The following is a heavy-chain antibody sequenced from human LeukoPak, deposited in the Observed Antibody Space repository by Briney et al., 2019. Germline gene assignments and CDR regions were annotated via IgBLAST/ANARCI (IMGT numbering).Heavy chain of an antibody. CDR1: GYTLTELS. CDR3: ARERGASSGYYYESWTGGGLLDV. V-gene: IGHV1-69*13. D-gene: IGHD3-22*01. J-gene: IGHJ6*04. CDR2: IIPIFGTA. Sequence: ASVKVSCKVSGYTLTELSMHWVRQAPGQGLEWMGGIIPIFGTANYAQKFQGRVTITADGSTSTAYMELSSLRSEDTAVYYCARERGASSGYYYESWTGGGLLDVWGKGTTVTISS.